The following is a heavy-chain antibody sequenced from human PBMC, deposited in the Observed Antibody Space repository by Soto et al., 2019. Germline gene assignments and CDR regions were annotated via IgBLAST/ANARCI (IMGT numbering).Heavy chain of an antibody. V-gene: IGHV3-23*01. CDR1: GFTFSSYA. CDR2: ISGSGGST. J-gene: IGHJ6*02. Sequence: GGSLSLSCAVSGFTFSSYAMSWVRQAPGKGLEWVSAISGSGGSTYYADSVKGRFTISRDNSKNTLYLQLNSFRAGDTDVYNCDCGFRYGMDVWGQGTTVTVSS. CDR3: DCGFRYGMDV. D-gene: IGHD2-21*01.